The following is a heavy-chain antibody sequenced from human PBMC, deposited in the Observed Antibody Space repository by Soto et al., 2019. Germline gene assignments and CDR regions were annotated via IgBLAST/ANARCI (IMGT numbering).Heavy chain of an antibody. CDR2: ISYDGSNK. CDR1: GFTFSSYG. D-gene: IGHD3-3*01. J-gene: IGHJ5*02. Sequence: LRLSCAASGFTFSSYGMHWVRQAPGKGLEWVAVISYDGSNKYYADSVKGRFTISRDNSKNTLYLQMNSLRAEDTAVYYCAKDLSYDFWSGYHPGWFDPWGQGTLVTVSS. V-gene: IGHV3-30*18. CDR3: AKDLSYDFWSGYHPGWFDP.